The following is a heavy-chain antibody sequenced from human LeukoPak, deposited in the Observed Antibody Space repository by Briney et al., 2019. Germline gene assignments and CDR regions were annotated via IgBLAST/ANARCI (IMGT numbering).Heavy chain of an antibody. CDR3: ARVSYSSGWYNPEYYYYGMDV. D-gene: IGHD6-19*01. V-gene: IGHV4-59*01. CDR2: IYYSGST. Sequence: SETLSLTCTVSGGSISSYYWSWIRQPPGKGLEWIGYIYYSGSTNYNPSLKSRVTISVDTSKNQFSLKLSSVTAADTAVYYCARVSYSSGWYNPEYYYYGMDVRGQGTTVTVSS. J-gene: IGHJ6*02. CDR1: GGSISSYY.